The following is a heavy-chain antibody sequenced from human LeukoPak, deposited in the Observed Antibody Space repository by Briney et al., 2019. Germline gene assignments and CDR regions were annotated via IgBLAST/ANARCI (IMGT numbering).Heavy chain of an antibody. Sequence: SETLSLTCTVSGDSISSGDYYWSWIRQPAGKGLEWIGRISSSGSTNYNPSLKSRVTISVDTSKNQFSLKLSSVTAADTAVYFCARRLQFRWYEFRYAFDIWGQGTMVTVSS. CDR3: ARRLQFRWYEFRYAFDI. CDR2: ISSSGST. V-gene: IGHV4-61*02. CDR1: GDSISSGDYY. J-gene: IGHJ3*02. D-gene: IGHD6-13*01.